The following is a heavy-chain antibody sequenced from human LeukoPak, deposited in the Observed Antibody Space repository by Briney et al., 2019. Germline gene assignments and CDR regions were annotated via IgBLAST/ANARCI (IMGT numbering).Heavy chain of an antibody. CDR3: ARDGRFPPEVLPRYFDY. CDR1: GGSISSSNSY. D-gene: IGHD1-26*01. J-gene: IGHJ4*02. Sequence: SETLSLTCTVSGGSISSSNSYWGWIRQPPGKGLEWIGSIYYTGSTYSNPSLKSRVTISVETSKNQFSLKLSSVTAADTAVYYCARDGRFPPEVLPRYFDYWGQGTLVTVSS. CDR2: IYYTGST. V-gene: IGHV4-39*07.